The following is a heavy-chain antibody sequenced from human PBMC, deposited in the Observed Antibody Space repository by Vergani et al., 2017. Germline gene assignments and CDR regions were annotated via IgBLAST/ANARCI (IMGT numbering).Heavy chain of an antibody. CDR3: ARDYYDILTGYYLDY. D-gene: IGHD3-9*01. CDR2: IIPILGIA. V-gene: IGHV1-69*08. CDR1: GGTFSSYT. Sequence: QVQLVQSGAEVKKPGSSVKVSCKASGGTFSSYTISWVRQAPGQGLEWMGRIIPILGIANYAQKFQGRVTITADKSTSTAYMELSSLRSEDTAVYYWARDYYDILTGYYLDYWGQGTLVTVSS. J-gene: IGHJ4*02.